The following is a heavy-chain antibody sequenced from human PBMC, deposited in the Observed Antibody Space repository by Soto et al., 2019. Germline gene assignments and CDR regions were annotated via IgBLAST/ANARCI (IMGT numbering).Heavy chain of an antibody. CDR1: GGSISSYY. Sequence: SETLSLTCTVSGGSISSYYWSWIRQPPGKGLEWIGYIYYSGSTNYNPSLKSRVTISVDTSKNQFSLKLSSVTAADTAVYYCARRGGRTAATYYYYYMDVWGKGTTVTVSS. D-gene: IGHD6-25*01. J-gene: IGHJ6*03. V-gene: IGHV4-59*08. CDR3: ARRGGRTAATYYYYYMDV. CDR2: IYYSGST.